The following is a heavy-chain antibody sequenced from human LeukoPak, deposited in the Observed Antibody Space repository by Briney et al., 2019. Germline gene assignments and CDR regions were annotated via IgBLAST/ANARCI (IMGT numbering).Heavy chain of an antibody. Sequence: SETLSLTCAVSGGSISSGGYSWSWIRQPPGKGLEWIGYIYHSGSTYYNPSLKSRVTISVDRSKNQFSLKLSSVTAADTAVYYCARVAGDYGSGSYFLDCWGQGTLVTVSS. J-gene: IGHJ4*02. CDR3: ARVAGDYGSGSYFLDC. V-gene: IGHV4-30-2*01. CDR2: IYHSGST. CDR1: GGSISSGGYS. D-gene: IGHD3-10*01.